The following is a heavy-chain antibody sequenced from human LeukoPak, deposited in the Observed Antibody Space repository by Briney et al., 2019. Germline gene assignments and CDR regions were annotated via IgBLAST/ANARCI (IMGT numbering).Heavy chain of an antibody. CDR2: IYTSGST. V-gene: IGHV4-4*07. CDR3: ARSPIVVVPAAGGDWFDP. D-gene: IGHD2-2*01. CDR1: GGSIGSWY. J-gene: IGHJ5*02. Sequence: SETLSLTCTVSGGSIGSWYWSWIRQPAGKGLEWIGRIYTSGSTNYNPSLKSRVTISVDTSKNQFSLKLSSVTAADTAVYYCARSPIVVVPAAGGDWFDPWGQGTLVTVSS.